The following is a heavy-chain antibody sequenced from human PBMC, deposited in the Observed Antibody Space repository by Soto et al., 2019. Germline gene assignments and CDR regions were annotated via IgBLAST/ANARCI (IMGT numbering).Heavy chain of an antibody. J-gene: IGHJ4*02. Sequence: GGSLRLSCAASGFTFSSYWMHWVRQAPGKGLVWVSRINPDGSATNYADSVKGRFTISRDNSKNTLYLQMNSLRAEDTAVYYCAKAYKPGIAVAGTGYWGQGTLVTVSS. CDR1: GFTFSSYW. V-gene: IGHV3-74*01. D-gene: IGHD6-19*01. CDR2: INPDGSAT. CDR3: AKAYKPGIAVAGTGY.